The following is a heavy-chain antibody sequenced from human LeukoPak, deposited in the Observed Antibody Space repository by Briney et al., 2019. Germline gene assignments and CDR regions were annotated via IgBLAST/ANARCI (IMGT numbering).Heavy chain of an antibody. V-gene: IGHV3-9*01. Sequence: GGSLRLSCAASGFIFDDYALHWVRHAPGKGLEWVSGISWNSGSIGYADSVKGRFTISRDNAKNFLYLQMNSLRAEDTAVYYCARDAQRYFDYWGQGTLVTVSS. CDR2: ISWNSGSI. CDR3: ARDAQRYFDY. CDR1: GFIFDDYA. J-gene: IGHJ4*02.